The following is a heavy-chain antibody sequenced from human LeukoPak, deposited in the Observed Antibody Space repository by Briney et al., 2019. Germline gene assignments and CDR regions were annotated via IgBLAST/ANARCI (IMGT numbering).Heavy chain of an antibody. J-gene: IGHJ6*02. CDR2: IHRDGNNI. V-gene: IGHV3-74*01. CDR3: ARGLRDRYGMDV. CDR1: GFTFSNSW. Sequence: PGGPLILSCAASGFTFSNSWMHWVRQAPGKGLVWVSRIHRDGNNINYADFVQGRFTVSRDNANNTLYLQMHSLRVEDTAMYYCARGLRDRYGMDVWGQGTPVTVSS.